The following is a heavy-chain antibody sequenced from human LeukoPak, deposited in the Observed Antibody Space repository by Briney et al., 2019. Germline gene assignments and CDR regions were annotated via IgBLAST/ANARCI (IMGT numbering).Heavy chain of an antibody. V-gene: IGHV1-46*01. CDR3: ARGGASYGDYNNWFDP. Sequence: ASVKVSCKASGYTFTSYYMHWVRQAPGQGLEWMGIINPSGGSTSYAQKFQGRVTMTRDMSTSTVYTELSSLRSEDTAVYYCARGGASYGDYNNWFDPWGQGTLVTVSS. CDR1: GYTFTSYY. CDR2: INPSGGST. D-gene: IGHD4-17*01. J-gene: IGHJ5*02.